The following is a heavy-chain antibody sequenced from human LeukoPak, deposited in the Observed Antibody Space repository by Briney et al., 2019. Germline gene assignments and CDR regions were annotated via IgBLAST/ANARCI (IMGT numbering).Heavy chain of an antibody. V-gene: IGHV4-59*01. CDR3: ARDLEMATIGYFDY. J-gene: IGHJ4*02. Sequence: SETLSLTCTVSGGSISSYYWNWIRQPPGKGLEWIGYIYYSGSTKYNPSLKSRVTISVDRSKNQFSLKLSSVTAADTAVYYCARDLEMATIGYFDYWGEGTLVTVSS. CDR2: IYYSGST. D-gene: IGHD5-24*01. CDR1: GGSISSYY.